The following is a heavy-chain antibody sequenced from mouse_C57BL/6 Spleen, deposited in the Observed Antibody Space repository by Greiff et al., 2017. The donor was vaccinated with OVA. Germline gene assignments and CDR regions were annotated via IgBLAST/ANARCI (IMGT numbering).Heavy chain of an antibody. CDR1: GFTFSSYG. V-gene: IGHV5-6*01. Sequence: EVNLVESGGDLVKPGGSLKLSCAASGFTFSSYGMSWVRQTPDKRLEWVATISSGGSYTYYPDSVKGRFTISRDNAKNTLYLQMSSLKSEDTAMYYCARQYYGSTSFAYWGQGTLVTVSA. CDR3: ARQYYGSTSFAY. J-gene: IGHJ3*01. CDR2: ISSGGSYT. D-gene: IGHD1-1*01.